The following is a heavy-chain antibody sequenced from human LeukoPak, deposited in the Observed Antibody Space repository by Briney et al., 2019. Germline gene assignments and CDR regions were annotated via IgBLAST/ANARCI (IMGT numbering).Heavy chain of an antibody. CDR2: IYYSGST. CDR1: GGSISSSSYY. Sequence: SETLSLTCTVSGGSISSSSYYWGWIRQPPGKGLEWIGSIYYSGSTYYNPSLKSRVTISVDTSKNQFSLKLSSVTAADTAVYYCARDRIVVVTAPPNWFDPWGQGTLVTVSS. CDR3: ARDRIVVVTAPPNWFDP. D-gene: IGHD2-21*02. J-gene: IGHJ5*02. V-gene: IGHV4-39*07.